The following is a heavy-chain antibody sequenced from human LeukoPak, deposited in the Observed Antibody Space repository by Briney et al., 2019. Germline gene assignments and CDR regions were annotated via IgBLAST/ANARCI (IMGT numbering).Heavy chain of an antibody. CDR1: GFTVSSNY. D-gene: IGHD2-21*02. CDR3: ARDQIVVVTATHYYYYGMDV. CDR2: IYSGGST. J-gene: IGHJ6*02. V-gene: IGHV3-66*01. Sequence: GGSLRLSCAASGFTVSSNYMSWVRQAPGKGLEWVSVIYSGGSTYCADSVKGRFTISRDNSKNTLYLQMNSLRAEDTAVYYCARDQIVVVTATHYYYYGMDVWGQGTTVTVSS.